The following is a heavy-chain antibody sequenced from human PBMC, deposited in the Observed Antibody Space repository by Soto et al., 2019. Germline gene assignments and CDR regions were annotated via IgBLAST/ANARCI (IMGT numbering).Heavy chain of an antibody. V-gene: IGHV3-23*01. J-gene: IGHJ5*02. CDR1: GFTFSAYA. Sequence: GGSLRLSCAASGFTFSAYAMSWVRQAPGMGLEWVSAISGSGSSTYYADCVKGRFTISRDNSRNTLYLQMSSLRAEDTALYYCVIDQGTRPRNWFDPWGQGALVTVSS. CDR3: VIDQGTRPRNWFDP. CDR2: ISGSGSST.